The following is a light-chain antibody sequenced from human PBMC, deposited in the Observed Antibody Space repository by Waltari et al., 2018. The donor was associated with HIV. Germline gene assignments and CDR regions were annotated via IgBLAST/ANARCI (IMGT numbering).Light chain of an antibody. CDR1: SGHSRYA. Sequence: QLVLTQSPSASASLGASVTLTCTLSSGHSRYAIAWHQQQPEKGPRFLMRLNGDGRNITGDGIPDRFSVSSSGTERYLTIASLQSDDEADYYCQTWGTGFLVFGGGTKLTVL. CDR3: QTWGTGFLV. CDR2: LNGDGRN. J-gene: IGLJ2*01. V-gene: IGLV4-69*01.